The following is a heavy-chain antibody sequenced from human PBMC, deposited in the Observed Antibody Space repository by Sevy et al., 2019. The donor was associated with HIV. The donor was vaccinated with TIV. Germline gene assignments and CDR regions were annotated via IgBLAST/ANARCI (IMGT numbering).Heavy chain of an antibody. D-gene: IGHD2-2*01. CDR2: INPNSGGT. CDR1: GYTFTGYY. CDR3: YIVVVPAVSELGFDP. J-gene: IGHJ5*02. V-gene: IGHV1-2*02. Sequence: ASVKVSCKASGYTFTGYYMHWVRQAPGQGLEWMGWINPNSGGTNYAQKFQGRVTMTRDTSISTAYLELSRLRSDDTAVYYCYIVVVPAVSELGFDPWGQGTLITVSS.